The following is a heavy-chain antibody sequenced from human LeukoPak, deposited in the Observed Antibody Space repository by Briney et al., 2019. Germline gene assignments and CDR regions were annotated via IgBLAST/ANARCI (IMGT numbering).Heavy chain of an antibody. V-gene: IGHV3-23*01. J-gene: IGHJ4*02. Sequence: PSETLSLTCTVSGGSISSYYWSWVRQAPGKGLEWVSAISGSGGSTYYADSVKGRFTISRDNSKNTLYLQMNSLRAEDTAVYYCAKVPQDYYYDSSGYYDYWGQGTLVTVSS. CDR2: ISGSGGST. CDR3: AKVPQDYYYDSSGYYDY. CDR1: GGSISSYY. D-gene: IGHD3-22*01.